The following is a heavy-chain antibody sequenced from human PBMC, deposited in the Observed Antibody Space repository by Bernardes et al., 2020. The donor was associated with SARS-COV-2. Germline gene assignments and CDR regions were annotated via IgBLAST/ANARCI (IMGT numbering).Heavy chain of an antibody. V-gene: IGHV4-59*08. CDR1: GGSISSYY. Sequence: SETLSLTCTVSGGSISSYYWSWIRQPPGKGLEWIGYIYYSGSTNYNPSLKSRVTISVDTSKNQFSLKLSSVTAADTAVYYCARQAVQGVIIPVHDAFDIWGQGTMVTVSS. CDR2: IYYSGST. J-gene: IGHJ3*02. CDR3: ARQAVQGVIIPVHDAFDI. D-gene: IGHD3-10*01.